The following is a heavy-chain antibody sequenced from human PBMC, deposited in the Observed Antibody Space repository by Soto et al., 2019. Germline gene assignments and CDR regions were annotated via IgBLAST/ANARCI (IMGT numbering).Heavy chain of an antibody. V-gene: IGHV5-51*01. Sequence: GESLKISCKGSGYSFTNYWIGWVRQMPGKVLEWMGIIYVGDSDTRYSPSFQGQVTISADKSISTAYLQWSSLKASDTAMYYCARLVNIFDFDYWGQGTRVTVSS. J-gene: IGHJ4*02. CDR3: ARLVNIFDFDY. CDR2: IYVGDSDT. D-gene: IGHD2-21*01. CDR1: GYSFTNYW.